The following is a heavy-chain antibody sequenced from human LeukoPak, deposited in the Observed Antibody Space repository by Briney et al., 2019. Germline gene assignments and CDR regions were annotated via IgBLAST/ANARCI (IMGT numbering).Heavy chain of an antibody. D-gene: IGHD2-2*01. V-gene: IGHV3-11*01. CDR3: ARDTSYYCSSTSCYFGAYYYYGMDV. CDR1: GFTFSDYY. CDR2: ISSSGSTI. J-gene: IGHJ6*02. Sequence: GSLRLSCAASGFTFSDYYMSWIRQAPGKGLEWVSYISSSGSTIYYADSVEGRFTISRDNAKNSLYLQMNSPRAEDTAVYHCARDTSYYCSSTSCYFGAYYYYGMDVWGQGTTVTVSS.